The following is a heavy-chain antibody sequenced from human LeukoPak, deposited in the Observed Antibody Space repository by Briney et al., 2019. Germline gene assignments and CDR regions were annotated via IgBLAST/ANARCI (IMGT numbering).Heavy chain of an antibody. Sequence: GGSLRLSCAASGFTFSSYWMHWVRQAPGKGLVWVSRINSDGSDTSYAASVKGRFTISRDNDKNTLFLQMNSLRAEDTTIYCCARASSVGGVWTIAYWGQGTLVTVSS. J-gene: IGHJ4*02. CDR1: GFTFSSYW. CDR3: ARASSVGGVWTIAY. D-gene: IGHD1-26*01. V-gene: IGHV3-74*01. CDR2: INSDGSDT.